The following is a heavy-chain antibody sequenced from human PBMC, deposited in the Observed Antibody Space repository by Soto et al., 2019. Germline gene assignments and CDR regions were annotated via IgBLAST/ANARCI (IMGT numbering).Heavy chain of an antibody. CDR1: GYPVTSYG. Sequence: ASVKVSCKASGYPVTSYGISWVRQAPGQGLEWMGWISAYNGNTNYAQKLQGRVTMTKDTSTSTAYMELRSLRSDDTAVYYCEREIPRVAAQAYWFDPWCQGILVTLSA. D-gene: IGHD6-13*01. V-gene: IGHV1-18*04. CDR2: ISAYNGNT. J-gene: IGHJ5*02. CDR3: EREIPRVAAQAYWFDP.